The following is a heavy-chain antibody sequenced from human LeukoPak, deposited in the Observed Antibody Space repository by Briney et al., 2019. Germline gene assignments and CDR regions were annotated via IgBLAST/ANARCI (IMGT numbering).Heavy chain of an antibody. CDR2: YI. CDR3: ARSVLGGYWYFNL. J-gene: IGHJ2*01. Sequence: YIYYAYSMKGRFTISRDNARSSVFLQMDSLTTEDTARYFCARSVLGGYWYFNLWGRGTLVTVSS. D-gene: IGHD3-16*01. V-gene: IGHV3-21*01.